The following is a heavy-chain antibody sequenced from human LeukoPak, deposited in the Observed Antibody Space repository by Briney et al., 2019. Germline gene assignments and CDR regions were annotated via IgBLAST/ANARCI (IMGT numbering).Heavy chain of an antibody. CDR3: ARDQQFLEWFQPPHHAPGAFDI. Sequence: SETLSLTCTVSGYSINSGYYWGWIRQPPGKGLEWIGSIHLSGSTYYNPSLKSRVTISVDTSKNHFSLKLSSVTAADTAVYYCARDQQFLEWFQPPHHAPGAFDIWGQGTMVTVSS. CDR2: IHLSGST. CDR1: GYSINSGYY. J-gene: IGHJ3*02. D-gene: IGHD3-3*01. V-gene: IGHV4-38-2*02.